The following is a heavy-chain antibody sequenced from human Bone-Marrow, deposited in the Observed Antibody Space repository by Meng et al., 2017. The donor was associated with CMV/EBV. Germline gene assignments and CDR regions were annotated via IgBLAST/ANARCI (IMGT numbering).Heavy chain of an antibody. CDR1: GYTFTGYY. D-gene: IGHD3-16*01. Sequence: ASVKVSCKASGYTFTGYYMHWVRQAPGQGLEWMGWINPNSGGTNYAQKFQGRVTMTRDTSISTAYMELSRLRSDDTAVYYCARGMFVGVPDAFDIWGQGTMVTVSS. J-gene: IGHJ3*02. CDR2: INPNSGGT. V-gene: IGHV1-2*02. CDR3: ARGMFVGVPDAFDI.